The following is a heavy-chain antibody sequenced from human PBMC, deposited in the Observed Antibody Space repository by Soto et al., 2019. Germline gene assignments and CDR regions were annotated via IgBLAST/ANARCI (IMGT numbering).Heavy chain of an antibody. V-gene: IGHV1-18*04. CDR1: GYKFLIYG. D-gene: IGHD3-22*01. Sequence: QVQLLQSGVAVKKPWASVTVSCKASGYKFLIYGVSWARQAPGQVLAWMGWISVYNSNANYAQQFNGRVTMTSDTSTNTAYLELRCLRSDDTAVYYCARGNRSGYEIAHPDYWGQGTLVVVSS. CDR3: ARGNRSGYEIAHPDY. J-gene: IGHJ4*02. CDR2: ISVYNSNA.